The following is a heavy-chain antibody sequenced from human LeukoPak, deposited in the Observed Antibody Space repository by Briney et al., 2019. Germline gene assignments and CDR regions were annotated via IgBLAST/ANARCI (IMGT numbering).Heavy chain of an antibody. Sequence: GASVKVSCKASGGTFSSYAINWVRQATGQGLEWMGWMNPNGGNTGYAQKFQGRVTITRNTSISTAYMELSSLRSEDTAVYYCARGVRVGWYFLTRDYNWFDPWGQGTLVTVSS. V-gene: IGHV1-8*03. D-gene: IGHD6-19*01. J-gene: IGHJ5*02. CDR3: ARGVRVGWYFLTRDYNWFDP. CDR1: GGTFSSYA. CDR2: MNPNGGNT.